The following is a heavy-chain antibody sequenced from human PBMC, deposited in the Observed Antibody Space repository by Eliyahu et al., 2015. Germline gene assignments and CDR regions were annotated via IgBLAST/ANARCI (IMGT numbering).Heavy chain of an antibody. D-gene: IGHD1-26*01. CDR1: GFPFSXXA. J-gene: IGHJ4*02. Sequence: QVQLVESGGGVVQPGRSLRLSCAASGFPFSXXAIHWVRQAPGKGLEWVTLISKDGRKIHYADSVKGRFTISRDNSKNTLYLQMNSLRAEDTAVYYCARDRFRDSGGCFVGDSWGQGTLVTVSS. CDR2: ISKDGRKI. CDR3: ARDRFRDSGGCFVGDS. V-gene: IGHV3-30*04.